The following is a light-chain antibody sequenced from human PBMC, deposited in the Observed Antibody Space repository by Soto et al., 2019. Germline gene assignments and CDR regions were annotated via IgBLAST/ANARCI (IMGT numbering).Light chain of an antibody. J-gene: IGLJ3*02. V-gene: IGLV1-44*01. CDR3: AAWDDGLKGPV. Sequence: QSVLTQPPSASGAPGQRVTISCSGSGSNIASNTVNWYQQLPGSAPQLLIYSDDRRPSGVPDRFCCSKSGTSASLAISGLQSEDEADYYCAAWDDGLKGPVFGGGTKLTVL. CDR1: GSNIASNT. CDR2: SDD.